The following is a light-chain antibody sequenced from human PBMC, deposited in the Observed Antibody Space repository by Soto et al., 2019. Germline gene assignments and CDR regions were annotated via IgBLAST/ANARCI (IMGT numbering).Light chain of an antibody. CDR1: QSVSSS. J-gene: IGKJ1*01. CDR3: QQRTNWPSTWT. V-gene: IGKV3-11*01. Sequence: IVLTQSPVTLSLSPGDRATLSCRASQSVSSSLAWYQQRPGQAPRLLIYDASNRAPGIPARFSGSGSGTDFTLTISTLDPEDFAVYYCQQRTNWPSTWTFGQGTKVEIK. CDR2: DAS.